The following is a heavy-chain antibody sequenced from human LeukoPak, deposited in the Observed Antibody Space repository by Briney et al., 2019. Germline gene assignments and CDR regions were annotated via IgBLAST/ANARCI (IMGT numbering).Heavy chain of an antibody. Sequence: GGSLRLSCAASGFTFDDYAMHWVRRAPGKGLEWISGISWNSGSIGYADSVKGRFTISRDNAKNSLYLQMNSLRAEDTALYYCAKGISTYYYGSGSYPSHAFDIWGQGTIVTVSS. V-gene: IGHV3-9*01. CDR2: ISWNSGSI. J-gene: IGHJ3*02. CDR3: AKGISTYYYGSGSYPSHAFDI. CDR1: GFTFDDYA. D-gene: IGHD3-10*01.